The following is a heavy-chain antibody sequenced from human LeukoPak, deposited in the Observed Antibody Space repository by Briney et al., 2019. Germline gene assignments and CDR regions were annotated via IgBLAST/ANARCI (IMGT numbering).Heavy chain of an antibody. V-gene: IGHV3-48*01. J-gene: IGHJ4*02. CDR3: ASPLWFGELSALFDY. Sequence: GGSLRLSCAASGFTFSSYSMNWVRQAPGKGLEWVSYISSSSSTIYYADSVKGRFTISRDNAKNSLYLQMNSLRAEDTAVYYCASPLWFGELSALFDYWGQGTLVTVSS. D-gene: IGHD3-10*01. CDR1: GFTFSSYS. CDR2: ISSSSSTI.